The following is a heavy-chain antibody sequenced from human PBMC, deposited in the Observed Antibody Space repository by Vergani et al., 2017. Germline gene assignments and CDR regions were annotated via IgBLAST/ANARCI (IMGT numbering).Heavy chain of an antibody. V-gene: IGHV4-31*03. Sequence: QVQLQESGPGLVKPSQTLSLTCTVSGGSISSGGYYWSWIRQHPGKGLEWIGYIYYSGSTNYNPSLKSRVTISVDTSKNQFSLKLSSVTAAETAVYYCARHAVSSGWYGAYNWFDPWGQGTLVTVSS. CDR2: IYYSGST. J-gene: IGHJ5*02. CDR1: GGSISSGGYY. CDR3: ARHAVSSGWYGAYNWFDP. D-gene: IGHD6-19*01.